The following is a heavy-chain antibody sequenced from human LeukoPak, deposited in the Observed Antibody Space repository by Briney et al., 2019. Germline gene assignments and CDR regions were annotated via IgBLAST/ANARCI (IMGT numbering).Heavy chain of an antibody. CDR1: GYIFISYY. Sequence: ASVKVSCKASGYIFISYYIHWVRQAPGQGLEWVGMINPSGGTTSYAQKFQGRVTMTRDTSTSTVYMDLRSLRSEDTAVYYCARAHGSSPDCDYWGQGTLVTVSS. CDR3: ARAHGSSPDCDY. CDR2: INPSGGTT. D-gene: IGHD6-6*01. V-gene: IGHV1-46*01. J-gene: IGHJ4*02.